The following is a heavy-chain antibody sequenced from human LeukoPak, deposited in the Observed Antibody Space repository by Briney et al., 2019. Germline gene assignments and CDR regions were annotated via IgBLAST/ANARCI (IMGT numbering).Heavy chain of an antibody. CDR3: TLRLGEL. CDR1: GGSISSSSYY. D-gene: IGHD3-16*01. J-gene: IGHJ4*02. V-gene: IGHV4-39*01. CDR2: IYYSGST. Sequence: PSETLSLTCTVSGGSISSSSYYWGWIRQPPGKGLEWIGSIYYSGSTYYNPSLKSRVTISVDTSKNQFSLKLSSVTAADTAVYYCTLRLGELWGQGTLVTASS.